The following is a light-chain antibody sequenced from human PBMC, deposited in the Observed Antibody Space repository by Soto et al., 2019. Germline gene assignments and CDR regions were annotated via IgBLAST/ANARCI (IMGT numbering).Light chain of an antibody. V-gene: IGKV3-20*01. J-gene: IGKJ4*01. CDR2: GAS. CDR3: QQHGSSQT. Sequence: EIVLTHSPGNLSLSPWEIAALSCRASHSVRSTYLAWYQQKPGQAPRLLIYGASRRATGFPDRFSGSGAGTDFTLTISRLEPEDSAVYYCQQHGSSQTFGEGTKVEMK. CDR1: HSVRSTY.